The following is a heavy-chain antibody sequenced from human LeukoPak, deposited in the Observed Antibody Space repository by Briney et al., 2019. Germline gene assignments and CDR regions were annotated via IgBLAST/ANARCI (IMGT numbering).Heavy chain of an antibody. CDR2: IYHSGST. V-gene: IGHV4-30-2*01. CDR1: GGSISSGGYS. J-gene: IGHJ4*02. CDR3: ARDRYGDHTYFDY. Sequence: SETLSLTCAVSGGSISSGGYSWSWIRQPPGKGLEWIGYIYHSGSTYYNPSLKSRVTISVDRSKNQFSLKLGSVTAADTAVYYCARDRYGDHTYFDYWGQRTLVTVSS. D-gene: IGHD4-17*01.